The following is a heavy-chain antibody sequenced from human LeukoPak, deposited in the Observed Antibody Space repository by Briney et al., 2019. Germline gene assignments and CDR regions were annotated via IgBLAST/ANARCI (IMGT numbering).Heavy chain of an antibody. V-gene: IGHV4-4*07. D-gene: IGHD3-3*01. CDR2: IYTSGST. CDR3: ARGPETYYDFWSGPRDYFDY. CDR1: GGSISSYY. Sequence: PSETLSLTCTVSGGSISSYYWSWIRQPPGKGLEWIGRIYTSGSTNYNPSLKSRVTMSVDTSKNQFSLKLSSVTAADTAVYYCARGPETYYDFWSGPRDYFDYWGQGTLVTVSS. J-gene: IGHJ4*02.